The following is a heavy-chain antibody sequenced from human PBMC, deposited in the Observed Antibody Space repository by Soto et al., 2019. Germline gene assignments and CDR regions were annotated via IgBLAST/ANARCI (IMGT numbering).Heavy chain of an antibody. D-gene: IGHD7-27*01. J-gene: IGHJ4*02. CDR1: GGTFSSYA. V-gene: IGHV1-69*13. Sequence: GASVKVSCKASGGTFSSYAISWVRQAPGQGLEWMGGIIPIFGTANYAQKFQGRVTITADESTSTAYMELSSLRSEDTAVYYCARVLRDKHLGPLDYWGQGTLVTVSS. CDR3: ARVLRDKHLGPLDY. CDR2: IIPIFGTA.